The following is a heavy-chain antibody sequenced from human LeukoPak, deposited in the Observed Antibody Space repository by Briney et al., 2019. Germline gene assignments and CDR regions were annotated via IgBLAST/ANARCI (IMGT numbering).Heavy chain of an antibody. Sequence: SETLSLTCAVYGGSFSGYYWSWIRHPPGKGVEWVGEINHSGSTNYNPPLKSRVTISVDTSKNQLSLKLSSVTAADTAVYYCARWVVAAAGSFDYWGQGTLVTVSS. V-gene: IGHV4-34*01. CDR2: INHSGST. CDR3: ARWVVAAAGSFDY. J-gene: IGHJ4*02. CDR1: GGSFSGYY. D-gene: IGHD6-13*01.